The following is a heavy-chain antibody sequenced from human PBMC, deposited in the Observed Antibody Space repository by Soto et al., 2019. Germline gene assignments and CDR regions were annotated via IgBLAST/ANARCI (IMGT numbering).Heavy chain of an antibody. CDR3: ARCYCSVGSCYTCWHFDL. CDR1: GYTFADYG. V-gene: IGHV1-18*01. Sequence: QAQLVQSGAEVKKPGASVKVSCQAGGYTFADYGISWVRQAPGQGLEWMGWIGPSNGNTNYAQNLQDRVTMTTDTSTKTAYMELSSLRSDDTALYYCARCYCSVGSCYTCWHFDLWGRGTLLTISS. J-gene: IGHJ2*01. CDR2: IGPSNGNT. D-gene: IGHD2-15*01.